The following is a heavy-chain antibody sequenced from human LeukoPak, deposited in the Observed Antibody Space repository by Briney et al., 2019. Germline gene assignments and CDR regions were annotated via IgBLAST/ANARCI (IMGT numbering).Heavy chain of an antibody. CDR2: IIPIFGTA. V-gene: IGHV1-69*06. J-gene: IGHJ4*02. D-gene: IGHD3-22*01. Sequence: SVKVSCKASGGTFSSYAISWVRQAPGQGLEWMGGIIPIFGTANYAQKFQGRVTITADKSTSTAYMELSSLRAEDTALYYCAKQGVDSSGYYLDFDYWGQGTLVTVSS. CDR1: GGTFSSYA. CDR3: AKQGVDSSGYYLDFDY.